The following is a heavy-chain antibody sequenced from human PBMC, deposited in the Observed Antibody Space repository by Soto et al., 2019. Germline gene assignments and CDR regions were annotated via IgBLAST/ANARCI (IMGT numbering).Heavy chain of an antibody. V-gene: IGHV1-69*01. Sequence: QVQLVQSGAEVKKPGSSVKGSCKASGGTFSSYAISWVRQAPGQGLEWMGGIIPIFGTANYAQKFQGRVTITADESPRTAYMELSSLRSEDTAVYYCARASIVVVPAAKNWFDPWGQGTLVTVSS. CDR2: IIPIFGTA. J-gene: IGHJ5*02. CDR3: ARASIVVVPAAKNWFDP. D-gene: IGHD2-2*01. CDR1: GGTFSSYA.